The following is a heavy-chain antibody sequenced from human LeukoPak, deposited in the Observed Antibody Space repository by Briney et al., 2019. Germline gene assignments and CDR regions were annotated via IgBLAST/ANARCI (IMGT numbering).Heavy chain of an antibody. Sequence: GGSLGLSCADSEFTFSDYAMSWVRQAPGKGLEWVSAISGAGGSTYYADSVKGRFTISRDNSKNTLYLQMNSLRAEDTAVYYCAGHLRLQWLAGFDYWGQGTLVTVSS. V-gene: IGHV3-23*01. D-gene: IGHD6-19*01. J-gene: IGHJ4*02. CDR3: AGHLRLQWLAGFDY. CDR2: ISGAGGST. CDR1: EFTFSDYA.